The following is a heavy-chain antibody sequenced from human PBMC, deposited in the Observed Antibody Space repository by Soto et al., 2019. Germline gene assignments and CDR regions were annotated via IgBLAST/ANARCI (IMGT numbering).Heavy chain of an antibody. V-gene: IGHV4-39*07. CDR3: ARRWGYYFDY. D-gene: IGHD3-16*01. CDR2: IYYSGST. CDR1: GGSISSSSYY. Sequence: LSLTCTVSGGSISSSSYYWGWIRQPPGKGLEWIGSIYYSGSTYYNPSLKSRVTISVDTSKNQFSLKLSSVTAADTAVYYCARRWGYYFDYWGQGTLVTVSS. J-gene: IGHJ4*02.